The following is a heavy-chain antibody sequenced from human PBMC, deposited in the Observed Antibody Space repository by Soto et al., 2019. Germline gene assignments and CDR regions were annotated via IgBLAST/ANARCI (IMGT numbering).Heavy chain of an antibody. CDR1: GFSLTTSGVG. Sequence: GPTLVNPTQTLTLTCTFSGFSLTTSGVGVGWIRQPPGKALEWLALIYWNDVKRYSPSLKSRLTITKDTSKNQVVLTMTNMDPVDTATYYCAHRPSGWYLFDYWGQGTLVTVSS. J-gene: IGHJ4*02. CDR3: AHRPSGWYLFDY. CDR2: IYWNDVK. D-gene: IGHD6-19*01. V-gene: IGHV2-5*01.